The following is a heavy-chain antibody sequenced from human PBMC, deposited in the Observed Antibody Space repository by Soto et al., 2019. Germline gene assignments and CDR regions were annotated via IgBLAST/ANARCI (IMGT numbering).Heavy chain of an antibody. D-gene: IGHD5-12*01. J-gene: IGHJ4*02. V-gene: IGHV4-39*07. Sequence: PSETLSLTCIVSGGSTSSSGYYWGWIRQPPGKGLEWIGSIYYSGTTYYNPSLKSRVTISVDTSKNQFSLKLSSVTAADTAVYYCARGGDIVATILFDYWGQGTLVTVSS. CDR2: IYYSGTT. CDR3: ARGGDIVATILFDY. CDR1: GGSTSSSGYY.